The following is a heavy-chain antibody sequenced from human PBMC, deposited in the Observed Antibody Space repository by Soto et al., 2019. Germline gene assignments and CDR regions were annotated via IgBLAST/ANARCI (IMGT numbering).Heavy chain of an antibody. CDR3: AKNQERELPRVIDF. Sequence: GGSLRLSCGASGLTFSSYCMHWVRQDTGKGLEWVAVIWYDGSNKYYADSVRGRFTISRDRSKNTLYLQMSSLRAEDTALYYCAKNQERELPRVIDFWGQGTLVTVSS. D-gene: IGHD1-7*01. V-gene: IGHV3-33*03. J-gene: IGHJ4*02. CDR1: GLTFSSYC. CDR2: IWYDGSNK.